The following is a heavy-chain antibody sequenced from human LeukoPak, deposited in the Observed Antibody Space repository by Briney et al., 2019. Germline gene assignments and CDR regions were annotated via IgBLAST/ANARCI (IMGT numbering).Heavy chain of an antibody. J-gene: IGHJ6*02. Sequence: GGSLRLSCAASGFTFSSYTMNWVRQAPGKGLEWVSSISSRTSNIYYADSVKGRFTISRDDAKSSLYLQMNSLRAEDTAVYYCAREYEAYYDFWSGYGYYGMDVWGQGTTVTVSS. CDR3: AREYEAYYDFWSGYGYYGMDV. CDR1: GFTFSSYT. CDR2: ISSRTSNI. V-gene: IGHV3-21*01. D-gene: IGHD3-3*01.